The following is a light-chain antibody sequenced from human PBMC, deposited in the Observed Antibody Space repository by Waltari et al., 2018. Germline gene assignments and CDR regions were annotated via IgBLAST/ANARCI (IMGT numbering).Light chain of an antibody. J-gene: IGLJ2*01. V-gene: IGLV3-10*01. CDR3: YSTDSSGTQRV. Sequence: SYELTQPPSVSVSPGQAARITCPGDALPKKDAYWYQQKSGQAPVLVIYEDSKRPSGIPERFSGSSSGTTATLTLSGAQVEDEGDYYCYSTDSSGTQRVFGGGTKLTVL. CDR1: ALPKKD. CDR2: EDS.